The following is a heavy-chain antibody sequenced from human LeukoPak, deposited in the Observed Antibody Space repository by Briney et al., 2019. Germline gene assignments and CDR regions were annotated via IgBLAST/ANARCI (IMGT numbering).Heavy chain of an antibody. CDR3: AREVAVAGTDLDY. CDR1: GFIINSYS. CDR2: IRSSGGTI. V-gene: IGHV3-48*04. J-gene: IGHJ4*02. D-gene: IGHD6-19*01. Sequence: GGSLRLPCAASGFIINSYSMNWVRQAPGKGLEWVSHIRSSGGTIYYADSVKGRFTISRDNAKNSLYLQMNSLRVEDTAVYYCAREVAVAGTDLDYWGQGTLVTVSS.